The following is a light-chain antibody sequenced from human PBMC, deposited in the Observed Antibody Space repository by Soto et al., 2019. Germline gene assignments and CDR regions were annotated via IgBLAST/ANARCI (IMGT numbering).Light chain of an antibody. CDR1: QSVGSGF. V-gene: IGKV3-20*01. CDR2: GAS. J-gene: IGKJ1*01. CDR3: QLSDSSRT. Sequence: EVVLTQSPGTLSLSPGERATLSCRASQSVGSGFLSWYQQKTGQAPRLLISGASSRATGIPDRFSGSASGTDFTLTISRLEPEDFAVYYCQLSDSSRTFGQGTKVEI.